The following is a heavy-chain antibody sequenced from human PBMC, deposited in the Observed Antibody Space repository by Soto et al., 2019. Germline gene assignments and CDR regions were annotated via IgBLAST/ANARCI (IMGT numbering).Heavy chain of an antibody. CDR3: ARYSLFGGRRSWFDP. D-gene: IGHD2-15*01. V-gene: IGHV4-31*03. Sequence: QVQLQESGPGLVKPSQTLSLTCTVSGGSISNGTYYWSWIRQHPGKGLEWIGHIFSSGSTSYNPSLESRLTISVDTSKNQFSLRLNSVTAADTAVYYCARYSLFGGRRSWFDPWGQGTLVTVSS. CDR2: IFSSGST. CDR1: GGSISNGTYY. J-gene: IGHJ5*02.